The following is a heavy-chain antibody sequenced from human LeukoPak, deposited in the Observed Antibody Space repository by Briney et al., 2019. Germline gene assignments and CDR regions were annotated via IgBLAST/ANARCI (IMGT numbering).Heavy chain of an antibody. CDR2: IHSGGST. CDR3: ATTYYDFWSGYYKGDY. Sequence: GGSLRLSCAASGFTFSSYGMHWVRQAPGKGLEWVSVIHSGGSTYYADSVKGRFTISRDNSKNTLYLQMNSLRAEDTAVYYCATTYYDFWSGYYKGDYWGQGTLVTVFS. V-gene: IGHV3-NL1*01. CDR1: GFTFSSYG. J-gene: IGHJ4*02. D-gene: IGHD3-3*01.